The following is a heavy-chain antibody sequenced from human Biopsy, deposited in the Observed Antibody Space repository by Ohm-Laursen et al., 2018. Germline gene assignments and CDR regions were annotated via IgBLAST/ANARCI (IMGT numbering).Heavy chain of an antibody. CDR1: GHALSELS. Sequence: SSVKVSCKVSGHALSELSMHWVRQSPGKGLEWMGGFSPEEGETLYAQKFQGRVTMSEDTSTDTAYMELSSLTSEDTAVYYCAADIIFTIDSWGQGTLVTVSS. V-gene: IGHV1-24*01. J-gene: IGHJ4*02. CDR3: AADIIFTIDS. CDR2: FSPEEGET. D-gene: IGHD2/OR15-2a*01.